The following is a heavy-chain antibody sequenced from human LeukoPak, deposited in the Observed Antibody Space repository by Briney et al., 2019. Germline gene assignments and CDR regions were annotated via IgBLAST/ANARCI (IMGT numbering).Heavy chain of an antibody. V-gene: IGHV1-18*01. CDR1: GYTFTSYG. J-gene: IGHJ5*02. CDR2: ISADNGTT. CDR3: ARDHSSGWYGENWYDP. Sequence: ASAKVSCKASGYTFTSYGISWVRQAPGQGLEWMGWISADNGTTNYAQKLQGRVTMTTDTSTSTAYMELRSLRSDDTAMYYCARDHSSGWYGENWYDPWGQATLVTVSS. D-gene: IGHD6-19*01.